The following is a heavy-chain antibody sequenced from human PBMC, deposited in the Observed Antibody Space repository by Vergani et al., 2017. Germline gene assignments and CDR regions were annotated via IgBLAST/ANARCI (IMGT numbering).Heavy chain of an antibody. CDR2: IIPILGIA. J-gene: IGHJ4*02. CDR3: ASDYYDSSGSL. CDR1: GGTFSSYA. V-gene: IGHV1-69*04. Sequence: QVQLVQSGAEAKKPGSSVKVSCKASGGTFSSYAISWVRQAPGQGLEWMGRIIPILGIANYAQKFQGRVTITADKSTSTAYMELSSLRSEDTAVYYCASDYYDSSGSLWGQGTLVTVSS. D-gene: IGHD3-22*01.